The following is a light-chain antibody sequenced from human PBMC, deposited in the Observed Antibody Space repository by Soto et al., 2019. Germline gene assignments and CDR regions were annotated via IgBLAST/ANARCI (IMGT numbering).Light chain of an antibody. Sequence: QSVLTQPPSVSAAPGQKVTISCSGSTSNIGINYVSWYQQLPGTVPKLLIYDNNNRPSGIPDRFSGSKSGTSATLGITGLQTGDEADYYCGSWDSSLSAVVFGGGTKLTVL. J-gene: IGLJ2*01. CDR2: DNN. CDR1: TSNIGINY. V-gene: IGLV1-51*01. CDR3: GSWDSSLSAVV.